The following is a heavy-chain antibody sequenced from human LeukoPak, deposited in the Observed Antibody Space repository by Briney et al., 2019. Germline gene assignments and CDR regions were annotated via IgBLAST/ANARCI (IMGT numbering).Heavy chain of an antibody. Sequence: PGGSLRLSCAASGFTVSSNYMSWVRQAPGKGLEWVSVIYSGGSTYYADSVKGRFTISRDNSKNTLYLQMNSLRAEDTAVYYCARRHRRYCSSTSCERAFDIWGQGTMVTVSS. V-gene: IGHV3-53*01. CDR3: ARRHRRYCSSTSCERAFDI. D-gene: IGHD2-2*01. CDR2: IYSGGST. CDR1: GFTVSSNY. J-gene: IGHJ3*02.